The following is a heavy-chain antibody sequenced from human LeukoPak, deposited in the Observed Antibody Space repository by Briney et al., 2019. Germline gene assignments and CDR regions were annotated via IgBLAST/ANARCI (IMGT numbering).Heavy chain of an antibody. CDR3: ARDIRGYIQSDGYFDY. J-gene: IGHJ4*02. V-gene: IGHV3-30*04. CDR2: LSDAGRVT. Sequence: GGSLRLSCAASGFTFTSHAVHWVRQAPGKGLEWVAVLSDAGRVTLYSDSVKGRFTVSRDNPNSTLFLQMNSLRAEDSAVYYCARDIRGYIQSDGYFDYWGRGTLVTVSS. D-gene: IGHD1-1*01. CDR1: GFTFTSHA.